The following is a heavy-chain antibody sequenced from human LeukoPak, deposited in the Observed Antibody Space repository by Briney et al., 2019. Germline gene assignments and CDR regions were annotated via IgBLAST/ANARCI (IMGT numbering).Heavy chain of an antibody. CDR1: GFTFSSYA. CDR2: ISGSGGST. V-gene: IGHV3-23*01. J-gene: IGHJ4*02. D-gene: IGHD3-10*01. Sequence: GGSLRLSCAASGFTFSSYAMSWVRQAPGKGLEWVSAISGSGGSTYYADSVKGRFTTSRDNSKNTLYLQMNSLRAADTAVYYCAKSTAYYYGSGSYSDYWGQGTLVTVSS. CDR3: AKSTAYYYGSGSYSDY.